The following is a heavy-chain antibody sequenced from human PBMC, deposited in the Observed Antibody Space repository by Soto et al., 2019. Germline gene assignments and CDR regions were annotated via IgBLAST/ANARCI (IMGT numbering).Heavy chain of an antibody. CDR2: IIYSGDI. CDR1: GASISSYNY. Sequence: QLQLQLSGPGLVKPSETLSLTCNVSGASISSYNYWGWFRQPPGKGLEWIGGIIYSGDIMYNPSLQRRLTLFVDTSKNQFSLKLSSVTAADTAVYYCVRHAQWIIRAYWGQGSLVTVSS. V-gene: IGHV4-39*01. CDR3: VRHAQWIIRAY. D-gene: IGHD5-12*01. J-gene: IGHJ4*02.